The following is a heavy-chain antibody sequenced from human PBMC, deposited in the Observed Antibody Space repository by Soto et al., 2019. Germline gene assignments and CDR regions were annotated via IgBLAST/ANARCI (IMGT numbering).Heavy chain of an antibody. CDR2: IYPGDSDT. CDR1: GYSFTSYW. J-gene: IGHJ6*02. D-gene: IGHD6-13*01. V-gene: IGHV5-51*01. Sequence: PGESLKISCKGSGYSFTSYWIGWVRQMPGKGLEWMGIIYPGDSDTRYSPSFQGQVTISADKSISTAYLQWSSLKASDTAMYYCARTSAAGKYYYRMDFWGQGTTVTGSS. CDR3: ARTSAAGKYYYRMDF.